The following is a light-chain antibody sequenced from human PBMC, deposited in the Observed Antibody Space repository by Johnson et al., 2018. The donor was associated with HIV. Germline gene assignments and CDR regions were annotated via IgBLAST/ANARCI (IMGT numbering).Light chain of an antibody. CDR3: GTWDSSLSGYV. CDR1: RSNIGDNF. V-gene: IGLV1-51*01. CDR2: DNS. Sequence: QSVLTQPPSVSAAPGQKVTISCSGNRSNIGDNFVSWYQHLPGTAPKLLVYDNSKRPSGIPDRFSATKSGTSATLGITGLQPGDEADYSCGTWDSSLSGYVFGTGTKVTVL. J-gene: IGLJ1*01.